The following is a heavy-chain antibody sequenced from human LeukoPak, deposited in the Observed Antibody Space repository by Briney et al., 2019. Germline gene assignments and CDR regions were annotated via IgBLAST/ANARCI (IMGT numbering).Heavy chain of an antibody. CDR1: GLTFRTYS. CDR2: ISSSGSTI. Sequence: PGGSLRLSCAASGLTFRTYSMNWVRQAPGKGLEWVSYISSSGSTIYYADSVKGRFTISRDNAKNSLYLQMNSLRAEDTAVYYCARVMTSGAAAIPFPGAFDIWGQGTMVTVSS. D-gene: IGHD2-2*01. J-gene: IGHJ3*02. CDR3: ARVMTSGAAAIPFPGAFDI. V-gene: IGHV3-48*04.